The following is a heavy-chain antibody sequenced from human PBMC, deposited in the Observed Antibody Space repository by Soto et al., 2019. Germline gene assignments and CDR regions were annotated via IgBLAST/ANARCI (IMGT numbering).Heavy chain of an antibody. V-gene: IGHV4-30-2*01. CDR3: ARVPSP. CDR2: IYHSGST. CDR1: GGSIINGGYS. Sequence: SETLSLTCAVSGGSIINGGYSWSWIRQPPGKGLEWIGYIYHSGSTYYNPSLKSRVTISVDRSKNQFSLKLSSVTAADTAVYYCARVPSPWGQGTLVTVSS. J-gene: IGHJ5*02.